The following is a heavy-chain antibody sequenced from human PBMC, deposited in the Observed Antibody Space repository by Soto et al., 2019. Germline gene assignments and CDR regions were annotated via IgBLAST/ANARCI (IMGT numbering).Heavy chain of an antibody. Sequence: EVQLVQSGAEVKKPGESLKISCKGSGYSFSDYWIGWVRQMPGKGLEWMGIIYPGDSDITYSPSFQGQVTISVDKSINTAYLQWSSLKASDSAMYYCARQYAYCLSANCYARNWFDPWGQGTLVTVSS. CDR3: ARQYAYCLSANCYARNWFDP. J-gene: IGHJ5*02. CDR2: IYPGDSDI. V-gene: IGHV5-51*01. D-gene: IGHD2-21*01. CDR1: GYSFSDYW.